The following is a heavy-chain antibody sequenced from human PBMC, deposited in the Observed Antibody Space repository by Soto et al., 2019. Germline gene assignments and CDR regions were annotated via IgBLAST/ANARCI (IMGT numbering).Heavy chain of an antibody. CDR2: IYYSGST. D-gene: IGHD6-19*01. Sequence: SETLSLTCTVSGGSISSSSYYWGWIRQPPGKGLEWIGSIYYSGSTYYNPSLKSRVTISVDTSKNQFSLKLSSVTAADTAVYYCARISVSGWSLDYWGQGTLVTVSS. CDR1: GGSISSSSYY. CDR3: ARISVSGWSLDY. V-gene: IGHV4-39*01. J-gene: IGHJ4*02.